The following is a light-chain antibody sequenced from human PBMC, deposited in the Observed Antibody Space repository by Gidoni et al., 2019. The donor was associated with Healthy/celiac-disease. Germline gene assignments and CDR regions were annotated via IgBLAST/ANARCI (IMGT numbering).Light chain of an antibody. V-gene: IGKV1-5*03. CDR1: QSISSW. J-gene: IGKJ1*01. Sequence: DIQMTQSPSTLSASVGDRVTITCRASQSISSWLAWYQQKPGKAPKLLIYKASSLESGVPSRFSGSGSETDFTLSISSLQPDDFATYYCQQCNSYWTFGQGTKVEIK. CDR2: KAS. CDR3: QQCNSYWT.